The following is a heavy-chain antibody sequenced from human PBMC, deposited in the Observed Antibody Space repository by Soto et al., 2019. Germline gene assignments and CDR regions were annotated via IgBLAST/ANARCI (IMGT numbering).Heavy chain of an antibody. Sequence: KSSETLSLTCNVSGGSIDRSNYYWDWLRQPPGKGLEWIGTTYYNGNAYYNPSLRSRVSMSVDTSKNQFSLKLISVTAADTAVYYCARHFVAVVIKGWGYWGQGKLVTVSS. D-gene: IGHD3-10*01. J-gene: IGHJ4*02. V-gene: IGHV4-39*01. CDR3: ARHFVAVVIKGWGY. CDR2: TYYNGNA. CDR1: GGSIDRSNYY.